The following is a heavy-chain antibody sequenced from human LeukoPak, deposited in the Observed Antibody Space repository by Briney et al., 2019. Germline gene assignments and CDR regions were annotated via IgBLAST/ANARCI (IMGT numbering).Heavy chain of an antibody. V-gene: IGHV3-66*01. CDR3: AKERNLEIAVAGTIFDY. CDR2: IYSGGDT. D-gene: IGHD6-19*01. Sequence: GGSLRLSCAASGFTVSSNYMSWVRQAPGKGLEWVSVIYSGGDTYYADSVKGRFTISRDSSKNMIYLEVSSLKAEDTAVYYCAKERNLEIAVAGTIFDYWGQGTLVTVSS. CDR1: GFTVSSNY. J-gene: IGHJ4*02.